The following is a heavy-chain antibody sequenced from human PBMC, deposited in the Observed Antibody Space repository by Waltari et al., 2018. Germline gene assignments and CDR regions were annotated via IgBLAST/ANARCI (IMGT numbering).Heavy chain of an antibody. J-gene: IGHJ3*02. V-gene: IGHV4-34*01. CDR1: GGSFSGYY. D-gene: IGHD4-17*01. CDR3: ARGDYPDAFDI. Sequence: QVQLQQWGAGLLKPSETLSLTCAVYGGSFSGYYWSWIRQPPGKGLEWIGEINHSGSTTYNPSLKSRVTIAVDTSKNQFSLKLSSVTAADTAVYYCARGDYPDAFDIWGQGTMVTVSS. CDR2: INHSGST.